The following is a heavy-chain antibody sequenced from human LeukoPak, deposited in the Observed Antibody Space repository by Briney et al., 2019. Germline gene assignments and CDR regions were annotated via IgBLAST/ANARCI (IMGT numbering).Heavy chain of an antibody. CDR1: GFTFSSYG. CDR3: AKDLEFR. D-gene: IGHD3-10*01. V-gene: IGHV3-30*18. J-gene: IGHJ4*02. CDR2: ISYDGSNK. Sequence: GGSLRLSCAASGFTFSSYGMHWVRQAPGKGLERVAVISYDGSNKYYADSVKGRFTISRDNSKNTLYLQMNSLRAEDTAVYYCAKDLEFRWGQGTLVTVSS.